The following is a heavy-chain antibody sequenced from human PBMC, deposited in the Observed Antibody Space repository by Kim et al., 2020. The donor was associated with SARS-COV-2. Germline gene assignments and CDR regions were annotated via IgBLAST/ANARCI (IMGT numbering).Heavy chain of an antibody. V-gene: IGHV1-8*01. CDR3: ARDPLPRVGFDY. CDR1: GYTFTSYD. CDR2: MNPNSGNT. D-gene: IGHD1-26*01. Sequence: ASVKVSCKASGYTFTSYDINWVRQATGQGLEWMGWMNPNSGNTGYAQKFQGRVTMTRNTSISTAYMELSSLRSEDTAVYYCARDPLPRVGFDYWGQGTLVTVSS. J-gene: IGHJ4*02.